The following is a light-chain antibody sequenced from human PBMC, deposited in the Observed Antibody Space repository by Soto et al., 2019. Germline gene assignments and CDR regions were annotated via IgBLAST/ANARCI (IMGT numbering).Light chain of an antibody. CDR3: QQYNRYSGM. Sequence: DIQITQSPLTLSASIGDRVTITCRASQSINNWLAWYPQKPGKPPKLLLYGASSRDSGVPPRFSGSGSGTEFTLTISSLQPDDFATYYCQQYNRYSGMFGQGTKVEVK. CDR2: GAS. V-gene: IGKV1-5*01. J-gene: IGKJ1*01. CDR1: QSINNW.